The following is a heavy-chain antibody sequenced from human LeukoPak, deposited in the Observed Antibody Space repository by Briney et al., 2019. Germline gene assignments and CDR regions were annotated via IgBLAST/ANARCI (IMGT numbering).Heavy chain of an antibody. Sequence: GGSLRLSCAASGFTFDDYGMSWVRQAPGKGLEWVSGINWNGGSTGYADSVKGRFTISRDNAKNSLPLEMHSLRAEDTALYYCARAAGTGYYYYMDVWGKGTTVTVSS. CDR2: INWNGGST. J-gene: IGHJ6*03. D-gene: IGHD1-1*01. CDR3: ARAAGTGYYYYMDV. CDR1: GFTFDDYG. V-gene: IGHV3-20*04.